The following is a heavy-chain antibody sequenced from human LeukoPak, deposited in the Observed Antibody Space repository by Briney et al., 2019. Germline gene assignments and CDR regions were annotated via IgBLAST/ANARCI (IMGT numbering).Heavy chain of an antibody. CDR1: GGSISSDH. D-gene: IGHD2/OR15-2a*01. Sequence: SETLSLTCSVSGGSISSDHWNWIRQTPGKGLEWIGCIYYSGRTYYNPSLKSRVTISVDMSKSQFSLRLTSVTAADTAVYYCARKNDFEIRGQGTLVTVSS. V-gene: IGHV4-59*01. J-gene: IGHJ3*02. CDR3: ARKNDFEI. CDR2: IYYSGRT.